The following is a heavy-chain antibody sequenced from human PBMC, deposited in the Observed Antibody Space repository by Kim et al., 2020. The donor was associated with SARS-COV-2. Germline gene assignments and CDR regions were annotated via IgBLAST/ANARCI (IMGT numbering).Heavy chain of an antibody. CDR2: ITWEGEKT. J-gene: IGHJ4*03. CDR1: GFNFGDWG. CDR3: ARDIAYHKCYF. V-gene: IGHV3-20*04. Sequence: GGSLRLSCAASGFNFGDWGMSWVRHKPGRGLEWVCGITWEGEKTGYVDAVRGRFTISRDVAKRSLYLQMNSLRAEDTAIYFCARDIAYHKCYF. D-gene: IGHD2-21*01.